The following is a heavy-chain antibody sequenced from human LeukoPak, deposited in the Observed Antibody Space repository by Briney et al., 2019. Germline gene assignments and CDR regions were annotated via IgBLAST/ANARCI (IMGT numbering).Heavy chain of an antibody. CDR1: GGSFSGYY. Sequence: SETLSLTCAVYGGSFSGYYWGWIRQPPGKGLEWIGSIYHSGSTYYNPSLKSRVTISVDTSKNQFSLKLNSVTAADTAVYYCARIYSSSWFLNWFDPWGRGTLVTVSS. D-gene: IGHD6-13*01. CDR2: IYHSGST. V-gene: IGHV4-38-2*01. J-gene: IGHJ5*02. CDR3: ARIYSSSWFLNWFDP.